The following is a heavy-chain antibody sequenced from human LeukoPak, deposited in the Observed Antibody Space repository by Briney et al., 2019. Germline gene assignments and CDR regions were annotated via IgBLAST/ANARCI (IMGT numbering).Heavy chain of an antibody. CDR2: IRYDGSNK. J-gene: IGHJ4*02. CDR1: ALTFSSYA. D-gene: IGHD3-3*01. CDR3: AKDYEIQS. V-gene: IGHV3-30*02. Sequence: PGGSLRLSCAASALTFSSYAINWVRQAPGKGLEWVAFIRYDGSNKYYADSVKGRFTISRDNSKNTLYLQMNSLRAEDTAVYYCAKDYEIQSWGQGTLVTVSS.